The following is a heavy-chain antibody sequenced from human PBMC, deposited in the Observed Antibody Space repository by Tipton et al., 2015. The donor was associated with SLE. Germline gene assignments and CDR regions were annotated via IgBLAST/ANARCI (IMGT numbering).Heavy chain of an antibody. D-gene: IGHD3-16*01. CDR3: AKHDYDVWGW. CDR1: GFTFTSHG. J-gene: IGHJ4*02. Sequence: SLRLSCEASGFTFTSHGIHWVRQAPGKGLEWLAHISPDGTLEYYGDSVKGRFSISRDNSKNTVYLQMNSLRPEDTAVYYCAKHDYDVWGWWGQGTLVTVSS. V-gene: IGHV3-30*18. CDR2: ISPDGTLE.